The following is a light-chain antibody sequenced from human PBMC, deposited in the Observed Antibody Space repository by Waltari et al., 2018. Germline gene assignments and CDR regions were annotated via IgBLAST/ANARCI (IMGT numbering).Light chain of an antibody. CDR3: ASYTSSDSFVV. J-gene: IGLJ2*01. V-gene: IGLV2-14*03. CDR1: SSDIGDYNF. CDR2: DFT. Sequence: QSALTKPASVSGSPGQSITISCTGTSSDIGDYNFVSWYQHHPGEAPKLVIYDFTTRPSGISNRFSGSKSGNTASLTISGLQAEDEANYVCASYTSSDSFVVFGGGTKLTVL.